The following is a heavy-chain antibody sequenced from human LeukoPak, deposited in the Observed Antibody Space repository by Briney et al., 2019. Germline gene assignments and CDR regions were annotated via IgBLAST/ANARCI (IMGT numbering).Heavy chain of an antibody. D-gene: IGHD3-10*01. Sequence: GGSLRLSCAASGFTFSSYGMHWVRQAPGKGLEWVAVISYDGSNKYYADSVKGRFTISRDNSKNTLYLQMNSLRAEDTAVYYCAKGYYCGSGSYDYWGQGTLVTVSS. V-gene: IGHV3-30*18. CDR3: AKGYYCGSGSYDY. CDR2: ISYDGSNK. J-gene: IGHJ4*02. CDR1: GFTFSSYG.